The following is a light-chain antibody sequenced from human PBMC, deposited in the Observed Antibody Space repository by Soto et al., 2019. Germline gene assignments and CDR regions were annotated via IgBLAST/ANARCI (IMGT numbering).Light chain of an antibody. CDR3: QQYNYRPPA. V-gene: IGKV3-15*01. CDR2: GAS. Sequence: EIVMTQSPAPLSVSPGGRAALSCRASQSVSGNLAWYQQTPGQAPRLLIYGASTRATGIPARFSGSGFGTEFTLTISSLKSEDFAVYYCQQYNYRPPAFGQGTRLEIK. J-gene: IGKJ5*01. CDR1: QSVSGN.